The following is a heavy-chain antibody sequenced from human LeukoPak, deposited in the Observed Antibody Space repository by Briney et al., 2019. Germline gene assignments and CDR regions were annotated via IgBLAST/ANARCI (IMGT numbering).Heavy chain of an antibody. Sequence: PGGSLRLSCAASGFTFSSYWMSWVRQAPGKGLEWVANINQGGSDKNYVNSVKGRLTISRDNAKNSLYLQMNSLRAEDTALYYCARKLWHRNDCWGQGTLATVSS. CDR2: INQGGSDK. D-gene: IGHD3-16*01. V-gene: IGHV3-7*03. CDR1: GFTFSSYW. CDR3: ARKLWHRNDC. J-gene: IGHJ4*02.